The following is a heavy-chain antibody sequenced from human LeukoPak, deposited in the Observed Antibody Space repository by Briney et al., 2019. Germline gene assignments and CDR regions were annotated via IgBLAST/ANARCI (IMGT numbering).Heavy chain of an antibody. CDR3: ARRKGARLGYCSSTSCYAGCCGFDI. D-gene: IGHD2-2*01. CDR1: GFTFSNYW. CDR2: IKQDGSEK. J-gene: IGHJ3*02. Sequence: QPGGSLRLSCAASGFTFSNYWMSWVRQAPGKGLEWVANIKQDGSEKHYVDSVKGRFTISRDNAKNSLDLQMNSLRVEDTAVYYCARRKGARLGYCSSTSCYAGCCGFDIWGQGTTVTVSS. V-gene: IGHV3-7*01.